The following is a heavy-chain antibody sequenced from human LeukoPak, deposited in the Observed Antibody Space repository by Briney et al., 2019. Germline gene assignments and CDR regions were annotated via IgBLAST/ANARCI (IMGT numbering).Heavy chain of an antibody. CDR1: GFTFNMYT. V-gene: IGHV3-21*01. D-gene: IGHD4-23*01. J-gene: IGHJ4*02. CDR3: ARVDNYGGNPPDY. Sequence: GGSLRLSCAASGFTFNMYTMYWVRQAPGKGLEWVSSISSSTTYIYYADSVKGRFTISRDNVKNSLSLQMNSLRAEDTAVYYYARVDNYGGNPPDYWGQGTLVTVSS. CDR2: ISSSTTYI.